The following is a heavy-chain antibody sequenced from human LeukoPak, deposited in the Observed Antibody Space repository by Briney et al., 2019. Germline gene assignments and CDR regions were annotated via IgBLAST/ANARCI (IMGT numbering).Heavy chain of an antibody. CDR2: IYYSGST. J-gene: IGHJ3*02. CDR1: GGSISSYY. CDR3: ARHASYYYDSSPFDI. V-gene: IGHV4-59*08. Sequence: PSETLSLTCTVSGGSISSYYWSWIRQPPGKGLEWIGYIYYSGSTNYNPSLKSRVTISVGTSKNQFSLKLSSVTAADTAVYYCARHASYYYDSSPFDIWGQGTMVTVSS. D-gene: IGHD3-22*01.